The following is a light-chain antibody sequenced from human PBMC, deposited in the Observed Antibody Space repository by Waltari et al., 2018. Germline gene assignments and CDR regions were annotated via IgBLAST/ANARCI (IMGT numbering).Light chain of an antibody. Sequence: QSVLTQPPSVSGAPGQRVTISCTGNNSNIGAGYDVHWYQQLPGTAPKLLIYGNFDRPSGVPDRFSGSRSGTSASLVITGLQAEDEADFFCQSYDSSLSSVIFGGGTKLTVL. CDR2: GNF. V-gene: IGLV1-40*01. CDR3: QSYDSSLSSVI. J-gene: IGLJ2*01. CDR1: NSNIGAGYD.